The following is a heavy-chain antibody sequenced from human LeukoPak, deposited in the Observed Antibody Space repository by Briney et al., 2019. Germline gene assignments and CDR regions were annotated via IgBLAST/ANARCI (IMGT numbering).Heavy chain of an antibody. V-gene: IGHV1-2*02. D-gene: IGHD2-15*01. Sequence: ASVKVSCKASGYTFTGYYMHWVRQTPGQGLEWMGWINPNSGGTNYAQKFQGRVTMTRDTSISTAYMELSRLRSDDTAVYYCARLRGSYYYYYYMDVWGKGTTVTISS. CDR3: ARLRGSYYYYYYMDV. CDR2: INPNSGGT. J-gene: IGHJ6*03. CDR1: GYTFTGYY.